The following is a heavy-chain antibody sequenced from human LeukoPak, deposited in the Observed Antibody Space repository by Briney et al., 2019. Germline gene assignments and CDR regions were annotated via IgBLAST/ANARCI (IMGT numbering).Heavy chain of an antibody. V-gene: IGHV3-74*01. J-gene: IGHJ4*02. CDR3: ARVATYSAIDY. Sequence: PGGSLRLSCAASGFTFSGYWTHWVRRCPGKALVWVSRINSDGSSTGYADSVKGRFTISRDNAKNTLYLQMNSLRGEDTAVYYCARVATYSAIDYWGEGTLVTVSS. CDR1: GFTFSGYW. CDR2: INSDGSST. D-gene: IGHD1-26*01.